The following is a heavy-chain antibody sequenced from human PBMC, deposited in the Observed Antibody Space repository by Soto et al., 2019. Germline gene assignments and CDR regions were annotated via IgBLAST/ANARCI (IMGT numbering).Heavy chain of an antibody. CDR2: MYNTGST. Sequence: SETLSLTCTVSGGSISGYYWSWIRQPPGKGLEWFWYMYNTGSTVYNPSFKSRVTISVYTSKNQFSLKLNSVTAADTAVYYCARDLWGYCGTDCYPLDVWGQGTTVTVSS. D-gene: IGHD2-21*02. CDR3: ARDLWGYCGTDCYPLDV. V-gene: IGHV4-59*01. J-gene: IGHJ6*02. CDR1: GGSISGYY.